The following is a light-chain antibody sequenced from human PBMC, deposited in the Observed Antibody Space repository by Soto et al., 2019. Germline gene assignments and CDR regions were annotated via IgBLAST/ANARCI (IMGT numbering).Light chain of an antibody. CDR1: QSVSSSA. CDR2: GAS. J-gene: IGKJ1*01. V-gene: IGKV3-20*01. CDR3: QYYGTSPQT. Sequence: EIVLTQSPGTLSLSPWERATLSCRASQSVSSSALAWYQQKPGQAPRRLTYGASSRATGIPDRFSGSGSGTDFTLTISRLEPEDFAVYYCQYYGTSPQTFGQGTKVDIK.